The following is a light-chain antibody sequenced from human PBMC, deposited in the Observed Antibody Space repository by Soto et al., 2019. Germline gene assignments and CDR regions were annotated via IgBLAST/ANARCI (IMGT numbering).Light chain of an antibody. V-gene: IGLV1-40*01. Sequence: QAVVTQPPSVSGAPGQRVTISCTGSSSNIGAGYDVHWYQRLPGTAPKVLIYGNNNRPSGVPDRFSGSKSGTSASLAITGLQAEDEADYYCQSYDSSLSCSHVLGTGTKLTVL. CDR3: QSYDSSLSCSHV. CDR1: SSNIGAGYD. J-gene: IGLJ1*01. CDR2: GNN.